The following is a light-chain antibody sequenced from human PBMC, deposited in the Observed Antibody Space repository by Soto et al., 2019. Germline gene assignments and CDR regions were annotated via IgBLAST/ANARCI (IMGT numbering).Light chain of an antibody. CDR3: QQANSFPIT. Sequence: DIQMTQSPSSVSASLGDVVTIACRASQGISSWLAWYQKKPGKAPNLLIYAASSLQSGVPSRFSGSESGTDFTLTISSLQPEDCAIYFCQQANSFPITFGQGTRLEIK. V-gene: IGKV1-12*01. J-gene: IGKJ5*01. CDR2: AAS. CDR1: QGISSW.